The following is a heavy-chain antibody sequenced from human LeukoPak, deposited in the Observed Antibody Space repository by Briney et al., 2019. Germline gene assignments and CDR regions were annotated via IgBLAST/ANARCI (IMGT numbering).Heavy chain of an antibody. D-gene: IGHD6-13*01. CDR1: GGSISSYY. CDR2: IYYSGST. Sequence: SETLSLTCTVSGGSISSYYWSWIRQPPGKGLEWIGYIYYSGSTNYNPSLKSRVTISVDTSKNQFSLQLNSVTPEDTAVYYCASSRVDISWHGDWYFDLWGRGTLVTVSS. CDR3: ASSRVDISWHGDWYFDL. V-gene: IGHV4-59*12. J-gene: IGHJ2*01.